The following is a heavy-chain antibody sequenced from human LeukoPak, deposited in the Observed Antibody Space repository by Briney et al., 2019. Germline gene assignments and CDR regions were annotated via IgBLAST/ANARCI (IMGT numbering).Heavy chain of an antibody. CDR1: GYTFTNYY. V-gene: IGHV1-46*01. Sequence: ASVKVSCKASGYTFTNYYIHWVRQAPGQGLEWMGIINPSGGSTSYAQKFQGRVTMTRDTSTSTVYMELSSLRSEDTAVYYCARGNRIAPAGTRLGWFDPWGQGTLVTVSS. J-gene: IGHJ5*02. CDR3: ARGNRIAPAGTRLGWFDP. CDR2: INPSGGST. D-gene: IGHD6-13*01.